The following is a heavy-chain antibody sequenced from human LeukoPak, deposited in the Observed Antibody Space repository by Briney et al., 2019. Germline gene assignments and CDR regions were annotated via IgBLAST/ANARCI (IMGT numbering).Heavy chain of an antibody. J-gene: IGHJ3*02. D-gene: IGHD1-14*01. CDR3: ARGTRTNPDDAFDI. Sequence: ASVKVSCKASGYTFTSYGISWVQQAPGQGLEWMGWISAYNGNTNYAQKLQGRVTMTTDTSTSTAYMELRSLRSDDTAVYYCARGTRTNPDDAFDIWGQGTMVTVSS. CDR1: GYTFTSYG. CDR2: ISAYNGNT. V-gene: IGHV1-18*01.